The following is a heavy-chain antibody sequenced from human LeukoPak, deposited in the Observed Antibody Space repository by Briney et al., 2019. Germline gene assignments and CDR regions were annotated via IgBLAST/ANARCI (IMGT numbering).Heavy chain of an antibody. V-gene: IGHV3-23*01. J-gene: IGHJ4*02. CDR3: AKSQSSGWLYYFDY. D-gene: IGHD6-19*01. CDR2: FSGSGCST. CDR1: GVTFSTDA. Sequence: GGCLRLSCAASGVTFSTDAMRWVREAPGKGVEWVSAFSGSGCSTYHSDSVKGRFSISRDNSKNTLYLQMNSLRVEDTAVYYCAKSQSSGWLYYFDYWGQGILVTVSS.